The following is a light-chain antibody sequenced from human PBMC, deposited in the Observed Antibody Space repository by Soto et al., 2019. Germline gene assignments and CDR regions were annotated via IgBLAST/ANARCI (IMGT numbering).Light chain of an antibody. CDR1: QTVSTN. J-gene: IGKJ2*01. Sequence: EIVMTQSPVTLSVSPGERATLSCRASQTVSTNLGWYQQKPGQAPRLLIYGASTRATGIPARFSGSGSGTDFTLTISSLQPEDSAVYYCQQYHNCTPYNFGQGTKLEIK. CDR3: QQYHNCTPYN. CDR2: GAS. V-gene: IGKV3D-15*01.